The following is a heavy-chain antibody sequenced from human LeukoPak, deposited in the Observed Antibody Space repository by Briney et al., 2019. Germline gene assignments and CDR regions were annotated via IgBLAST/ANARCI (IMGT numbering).Heavy chain of an antibody. CDR3: ARHAPKYCSSTSCYDYYYYYMDV. CDR1: GGSFSGYY. J-gene: IGHJ6*03. Sequence: SETLSLTCGVYGGSFSGYYWSWIRQPPGKGLEWIGEINHSGSTNYNPSLKSRVTISVDTSKNQFSLKLSSVTAADTAVYYCARHAPKYCSSTSCYDYYYYYMDVWGKGTTVTVSS. V-gene: IGHV4-34*01. D-gene: IGHD2-2*01. CDR2: INHSGST.